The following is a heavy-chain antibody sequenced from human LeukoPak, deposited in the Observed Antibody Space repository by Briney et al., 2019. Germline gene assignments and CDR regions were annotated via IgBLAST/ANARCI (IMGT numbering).Heavy chain of an antibody. Sequence: SETLSLTCTVSGGSISSYYWSWIRQPPGKGLEWIGYIYYSGSTNYNPSLKSRVTISVDTSKNQFSLKLSSVTAADTAVYYCARDRGYYYDSSGYFDYWGQGTLVTVSS. CDR2: IYYSGST. CDR1: GGSISSYY. D-gene: IGHD3-22*01. J-gene: IGHJ4*02. CDR3: ARDRGYYYDSSGYFDY. V-gene: IGHV4-59*01.